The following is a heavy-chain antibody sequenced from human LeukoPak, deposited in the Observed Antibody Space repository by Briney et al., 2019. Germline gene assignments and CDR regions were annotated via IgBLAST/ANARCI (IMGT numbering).Heavy chain of an antibody. CDR2: IYTSGST. V-gene: IGHV4-4*09. CDR3: ARLRGSGSYSLWFDP. D-gene: IGHD3-10*01. Sequence: SETLSLTCTVSGGSISSYYWSWIRQPPGKGLEWIGYIYTSGSTNYNPSLKSRVTLSVDTSKNQFSLKLSSVTAADTAVYYCARLRGSGSYSLWFDPWGQGTTVTVSS. J-gene: IGHJ5*01. CDR1: GGSISSYY.